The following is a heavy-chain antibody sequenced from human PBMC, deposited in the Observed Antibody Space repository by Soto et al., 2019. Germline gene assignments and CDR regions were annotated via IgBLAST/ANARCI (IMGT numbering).Heavy chain of an antibody. V-gene: IGHV1-46*01. CDR1: GYTFTSYY. CDR3: ANPLLTTMTMVRFDY. Sequence: GASVKVSCKASGYTFTSYYMHWVRQAPGQGLEWMGIINPSGGSTSYAQKFQGRVTMTRDTSTSTVYMELSSLRSEDTAVYYCANPLLTTMTMVRFDYWGQGTLVTVSS. CDR2: INPSGGST. D-gene: IGHD4-17*01. J-gene: IGHJ4*02.